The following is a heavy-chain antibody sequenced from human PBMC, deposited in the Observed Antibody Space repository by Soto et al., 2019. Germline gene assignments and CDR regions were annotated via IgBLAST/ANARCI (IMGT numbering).Heavy chain of an antibody. Sequence: EVQLVESGGGLVKPGGSLRLSCAASGFTFSSYSMNWVRQAPGKGLEWVSSISSSSSYIYYADSVKGRFTISRDNAKNSLYLHMNSLRAEDTAVYYCARPVLGYCGGGSCSAPDYWGQGTLVTVSS. CDR1: GFTFSSYS. J-gene: IGHJ4*02. V-gene: IGHV3-21*01. D-gene: IGHD2-15*01. CDR3: ARPVLGYCGGGSCSAPDY. CDR2: ISSSSSYI.